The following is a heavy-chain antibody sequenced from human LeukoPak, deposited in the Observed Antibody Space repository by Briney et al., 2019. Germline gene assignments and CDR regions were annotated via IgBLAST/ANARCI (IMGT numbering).Heavy chain of an antibody. V-gene: IGHV4-39*07. CDR3: ARVPEDTMVRGVIPSYYFDY. Sequence: SETLSLTCTVSGGSISSSSYYWGWIQQPPGKGLEWIGSVYPSGSTYYNPSLKSRVTISLDTSKNQFSLKLSSVTAADTAVYYCARVPEDTMVRGVIPSYYFDYWGQGTLVTVSS. CDR2: VYPSGST. J-gene: IGHJ4*02. CDR1: GGSISSSSYY. D-gene: IGHD3-10*01.